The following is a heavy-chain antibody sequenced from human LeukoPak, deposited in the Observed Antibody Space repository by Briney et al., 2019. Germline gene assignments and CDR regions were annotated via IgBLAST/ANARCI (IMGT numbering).Heavy chain of an antibody. CDR2: IYHSGST. D-gene: IGHD5-18*01. CDR1: DDSINSTNW. J-gene: IGHJ4*02. V-gene: IGHV4-4*02. Sequence: SETLSLTCAVSDDSINSTNWWSWVRQPPGKGLEWIGEIYHSGSTNYNPSLKSRVTMSVDKSKNQFSLKLNSVTAADTAVYYCARVPRGYSYGIDYWGQGTLVTVSS. CDR3: ARVPRGYSYGIDY.